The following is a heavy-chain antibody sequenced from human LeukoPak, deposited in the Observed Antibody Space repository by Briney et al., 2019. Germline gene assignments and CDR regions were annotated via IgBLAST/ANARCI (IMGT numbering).Heavy chain of an antibody. CDR3: ARGGGTENYYYYGMDV. V-gene: IGHV1-69*04. Sequence: AASVKVSCKASGGTFSSYAISWVRQAPGQGLEWMGRIIPIFGIANYAQKFQGRVTITADKSTSTAYMELSSLRSEDTAVYYCARGGGTENYYYYGMDVWGQGTTVTVS. D-gene: IGHD2-15*01. CDR1: GGTFSSYA. J-gene: IGHJ6*02. CDR2: IIPIFGIA.